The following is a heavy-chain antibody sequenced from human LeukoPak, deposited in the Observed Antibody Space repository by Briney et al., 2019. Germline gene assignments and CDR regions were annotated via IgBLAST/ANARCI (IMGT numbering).Heavy chain of an antibody. CDR3: ARVFWSWSYYLDY. V-gene: IGHV4-39*07. D-gene: IGHD6-13*01. J-gene: IGHJ4*02. CDR2: IYYSGRT. Sequence: SETLSLTCTVSGGSISSSSYYWGWIRQPPGKGLEWIGSIYYSGRTYYNSSLKSRVTISVDTSKNQFSLKVRSVTAADTAVYYCARVFWSWSYYLDYWGQGTLVTVSS. CDR1: GGSISSSSYY.